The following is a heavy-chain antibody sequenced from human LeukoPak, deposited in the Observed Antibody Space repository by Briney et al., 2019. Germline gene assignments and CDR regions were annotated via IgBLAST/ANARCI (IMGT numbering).Heavy chain of an antibody. D-gene: IGHD6-19*01. V-gene: IGHV3-30*04. J-gene: IGHJ4*02. CDR3: ARDPDTTGWYRFDS. CDR2: ISYDGRDK. CDR1: GFTFTSHA. Sequence: GGSLRLSCAASGFTFTSHAMHWVRQAPGKGLEWVAIISYDGRDKDYTGSVQGRFTISRDNSKSTLYQQMNSLRAEDAAVYYCARDPDTTGWYRFDSWGQGAQVIVSS.